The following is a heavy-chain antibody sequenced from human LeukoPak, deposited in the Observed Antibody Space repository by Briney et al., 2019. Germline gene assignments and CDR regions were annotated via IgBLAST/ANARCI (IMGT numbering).Heavy chain of an antibody. CDR2: IYYSGST. J-gene: IGHJ4*02. V-gene: IGHV4-39*01. CDR1: GGSITSSSYY. D-gene: IGHD6-25*01. CDR3: ARRLGGSGWFDY. Sequence: SETLSLTCTVSGGSITSSSYYWGWIRQPPGKGLEWIGSIYYSGSTYYNPSLKSRVTISVDTSKKQFSLKLSSVTAADTAVYYCARRLGGSGWFDYWGQGALVTVSS.